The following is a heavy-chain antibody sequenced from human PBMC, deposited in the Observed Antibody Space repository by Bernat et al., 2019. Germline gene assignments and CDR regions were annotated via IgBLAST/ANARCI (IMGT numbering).Heavy chain of an antibody. CDR1: GFNFSGSA. V-gene: IGHV3-73*01. Sequence: EVQLVESGGGLVQPGGSLKLSCAASGFNFSGSAMQWVRQASGKGLEWVGRIRTKADSYATVYAASVKGRFTISRDDSKNTVYLQMNSLETEDTAVYYYISNLLWHLDVWGQGTTVTVSS. CDR3: ISNLLWHLDV. D-gene: IGHD3-10*01. CDR2: IRTKADSYAT. J-gene: IGHJ6*02.